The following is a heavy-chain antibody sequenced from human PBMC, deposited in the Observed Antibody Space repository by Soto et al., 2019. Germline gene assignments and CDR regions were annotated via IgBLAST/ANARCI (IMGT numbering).Heavy chain of an antibody. CDR2: IYSGGST. Sequence: GGSLRLSCAASGFTVSSNYMSWVRQAPGKGLEWVSVIYSGGSTYYADSVKGRFTISRDNSKNTLYLQMNSLRAEDTAVYYCARVRSGWYYFDYWGQGTLVTVSS. V-gene: IGHV3-53*01. J-gene: IGHJ4*02. CDR3: ARVRSGWYYFDY. D-gene: IGHD6-19*01. CDR1: GFTVSSNY.